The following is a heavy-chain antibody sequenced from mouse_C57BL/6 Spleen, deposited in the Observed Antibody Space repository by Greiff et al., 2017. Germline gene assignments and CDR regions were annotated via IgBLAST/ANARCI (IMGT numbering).Heavy chain of an antibody. J-gene: IGHJ2*01. CDR2: IDPETGGT. CDR1: GYTFTDYE. CDR3: TRGDYGNYVDYYFDY. D-gene: IGHD2-1*01. V-gene: IGHV1-15*01. Sequence: VKLQQSGAELVRPGASVTLSCKASGYTFTDYEMHWVKQTPVHGLEWIGAIDPETGGTAYNQKFKGKAILTADKSSSTAYMELRSLTSEDSAVYYCTRGDYGNYVDYYFDYWGQGTTLTVSS.